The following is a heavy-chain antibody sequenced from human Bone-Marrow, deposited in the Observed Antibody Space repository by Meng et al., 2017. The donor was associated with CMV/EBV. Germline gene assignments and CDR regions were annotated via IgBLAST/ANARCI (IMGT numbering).Heavy chain of an antibody. CDR2: ISSSSSYI. V-gene: IGHV3-21*01. D-gene: IGHD3-22*01. CDR3: AREGYYDSSGYPRDAFDI. CDR1: GFTFSSYC. Sequence: GESLKISCAASGFTFSSYCMNWVRQAPGKGLEWVSSISSSSSYIYYADSVKGRFTISRDNCKNTLYLQMNSLRAEDTAVYYCAREGYYDSSGYPRDAFDIWGQGTMVTVSS. J-gene: IGHJ3*02.